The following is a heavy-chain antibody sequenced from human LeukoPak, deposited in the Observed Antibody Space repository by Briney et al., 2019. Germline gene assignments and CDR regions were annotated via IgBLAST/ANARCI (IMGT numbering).Heavy chain of an antibody. D-gene: IGHD2-15*01. CDR2: ISDTGNT. V-gene: IGHV3-23*01. CDR1: GFTLSSYA. Sequence: GGSLRLSCAASGFTLSSYAMSWVRQAPGKGLEWVSAISDTGNTYHADSVKGRFTISRDSSKNTLFLQMNRLRPEDATVYYCAKAPVTTCRGAFCYPFDYWGLGTLVTVSS. J-gene: IGHJ4*02. CDR3: AKAPVTTCRGAFCYPFDY.